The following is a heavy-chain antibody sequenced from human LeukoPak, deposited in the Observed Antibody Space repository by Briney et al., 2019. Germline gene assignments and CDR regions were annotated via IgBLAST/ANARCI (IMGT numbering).Heavy chain of an antibody. V-gene: IGHV3-30*18. J-gene: IGHJ4*02. CDR1: GFTFSSYG. D-gene: IGHD3-16*01. CDR3: AKGYYDYVWGSYKNQPFDY. Sequence: GRSLRLSCAASGFTFSSYGMHWVRQAPGKGLEWVAVISYDGSNKYYADSVKGRFTISRDNSKNTLYLQMNSLRAEDTAVYYCAKGYYDYVWGSYKNQPFDYWGQGTLVTVSS. CDR2: ISYDGSNK.